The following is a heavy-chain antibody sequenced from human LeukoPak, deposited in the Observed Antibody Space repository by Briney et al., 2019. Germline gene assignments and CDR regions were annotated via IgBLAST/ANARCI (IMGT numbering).Heavy chain of an antibody. Sequence: SETLSLTCTVSGGSISSSSYYWTWIRQPPGMGLEWIGHIVYSGTTNYNPSLKSRVTMLIDTSKNQFSLKLSSVTAADTAMYYCARVKRRYQVLKPLHETPSHYFDYWSQGTLVTVSS. V-gene: IGHV4-61*05. CDR3: ARVKRRYQVLKPLHETPSHYFDY. CDR1: GGSISSSSYY. CDR2: IVYSGTT. J-gene: IGHJ4*02. D-gene: IGHD2-2*01.